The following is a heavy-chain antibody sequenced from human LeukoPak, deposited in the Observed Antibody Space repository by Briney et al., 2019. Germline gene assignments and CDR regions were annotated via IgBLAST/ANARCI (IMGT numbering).Heavy chain of an antibody. CDR3: ARGKYSSSWYLTV. J-gene: IGHJ4*02. D-gene: IGHD6-13*01. CDR2: INHNGNVN. V-gene: IGHV3-7*03. Sequence: GGSLRLSCAASGFTFSSYWMNWARQAPGEGLEWVASINHNGNVNYYVDSVKGRFTISRDNAKNSLYLQMSNLRAEDTAVYYCARGKYSSSWYLTVWGQGTLVTVSS. CDR1: GFTFSSYW.